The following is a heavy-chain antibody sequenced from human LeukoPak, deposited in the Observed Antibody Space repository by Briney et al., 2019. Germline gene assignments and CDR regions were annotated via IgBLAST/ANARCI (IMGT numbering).Heavy chain of an antibody. CDR3: ARDKAVDY. V-gene: IGHV3-30-3*01. CDR2: ISYDGSNK. CDR1: GFTFSSYA. J-gene: IGHJ4*02. Sequence: GGSLRLSCAASGFTFSSYAMHWVRQDPGKGLEWVAVISYDGSNKYYADSVKGRFTISRDNSKNTLYLQMNSLRAEDTAVYYCARDKAVDYWGQGTLVTVSS.